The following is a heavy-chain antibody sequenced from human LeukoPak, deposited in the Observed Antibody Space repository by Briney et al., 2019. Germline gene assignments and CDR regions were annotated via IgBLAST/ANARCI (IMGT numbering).Heavy chain of an antibody. CDR2: ISSSSSYI. V-gene: IGHV3-21*01. J-gene: IGHJ3*02. Sequence: GGSLRLSCAASGFTFSSYSMNWVRQAPGKGLEWVSSISSSSSYIYYADSVKGRFTISRDNAKNSLYLQMNSLRAEDTAVYYCARSQRLRPGIANDAFDIWGQGTMVTVSS. CDR3: ARSQRLRPGIANDAFDI. CDR1: GFTFSSYS. D-gene: IGHD6-13*01.